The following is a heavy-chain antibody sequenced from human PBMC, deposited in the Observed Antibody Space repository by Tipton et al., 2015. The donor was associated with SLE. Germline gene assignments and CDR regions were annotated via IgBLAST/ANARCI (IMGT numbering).Heavy chain of an antibody. V-gene: IGHV4-34*01. CDR3: AGQSADGFDI. CDR2: INHSGST. CDR1: GGSFSGYY. Sequence: TLSLTCAVYGGSFSGYYWSWIRQPPGKGLEWIGEINHSGSTNYNSSLKSRVTISIDTSKNQFSLKLNSVTAADTAVYYCAGQSADGFDIWGQGTMVTVSS. J-gene: IGHJ3*02.